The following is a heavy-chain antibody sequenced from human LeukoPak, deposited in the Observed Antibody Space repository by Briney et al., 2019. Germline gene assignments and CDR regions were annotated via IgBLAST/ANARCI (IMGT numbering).Heavy chain of an antibody. Sequence: ASVKVSCKASGYIFTNYYLHWVRQAPGQGLEWVGIINPGDASTSYARKFQGRVTMTRDTSTSTVYMDLSSLRSEDTAMYYCARVHCSGGSCYGDVFDYWGQGTLVTVSS. V-gene: IGHV1-46*01. J-gene: IGHJ4*02. CDR3: ARVHCSGGSCYGDVFDY. D-gene: IGHD2-15*01. CDR2: INPGDAST. CDR1: GYIFTNYY.